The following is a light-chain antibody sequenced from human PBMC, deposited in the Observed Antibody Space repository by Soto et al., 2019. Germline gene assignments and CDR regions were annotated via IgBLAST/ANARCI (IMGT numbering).Light chain of an antibody. CDR2: GVS. Sequence: AIQMTQSPSSLSASVGDRVTITCRASQDIRNELGWYQQKPGKAPKALIYGVSNLQSGVPSRFSGSGSGTDFTLTISSQQPEDFAVYYCLQDHNYPRTFGQGTKVEIK. CDR1: QDIRNE. J-gene: IGKJ1*01. CDR3: LQDHNYPRT. V-gene: IGKV1-6*01.